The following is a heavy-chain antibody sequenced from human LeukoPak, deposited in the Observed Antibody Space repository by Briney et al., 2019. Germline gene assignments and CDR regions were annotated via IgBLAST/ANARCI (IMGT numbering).Heavy chain of an antibody. Sequence: PGGSLRLSCAASGFTFSSYAMSWVRQAPGKGLEWVSAISGSGGSTYYADSVKGRFTISRDNSKNTLYLQMNSLRAEDTAVYYCAEASFRDGYNWDYWGQGTLVTVSS. CDR2: ISGSGGST. J-gene: IGHJ4*02. CDR1: GFTFSSYA. D-gene: IGHD5-24*01. V-gene: IGHV3-23*01. CDR3: AEASFRDGYNWDY.